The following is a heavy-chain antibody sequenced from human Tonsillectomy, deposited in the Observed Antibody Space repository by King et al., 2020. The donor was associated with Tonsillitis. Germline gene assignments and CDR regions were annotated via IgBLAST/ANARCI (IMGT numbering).Heavy chain of an antibody. Sequence: VQLVESGGGLVKPGGSLRLSCAASGCTFSDYYMSWIRQAPGKGLEWVSYISSSSSYTNYADSVKGRFPISRDNAKNSRYLQMNSLRAEDTAVYYCARDRGEQWLAANWFDPWGQGTLVTVSS. J-gene: IGHJ5*02. CDR2: ISSSSSYT. D-gene: IGHD6-19*01. V-gene: IGHV3-11*05. CDR3: ARDRGEQWLAANWFDP. CDR1: GCTFSDYY.